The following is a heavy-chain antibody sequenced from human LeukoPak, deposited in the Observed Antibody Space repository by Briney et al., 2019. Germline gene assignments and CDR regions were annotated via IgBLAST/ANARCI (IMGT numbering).Heavy chain of an antibody. CDR1: GASVSTNNW. V-gene: IGHV4-4*02. J-gene: IGHJ4*02. CDR3: ARGYCTGGNCYSFGY. D-gene: IGHD2-8*02. CDR2: VYHSGLT. Sequence: SGTLSLTCVVSGASVSTNNWWKWVRQAPGKGPEWIGEVYHSGLTNYSPSLKSRVSMSIDKSKNIFSLNLTSVTAADTAVYYCARGYCTGGNCYSFGYWGQGTLVIVSS.